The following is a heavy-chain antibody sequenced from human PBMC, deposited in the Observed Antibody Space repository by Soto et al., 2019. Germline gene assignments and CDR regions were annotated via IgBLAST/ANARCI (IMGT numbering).Heavy chain of an antibody. CDR1: GDSISGGYY. CDR2: VSPIGNP. V-gene: IGHV4-31*03. CDR3: ARDRGSYGMDV. J-gene: IGHJ6*02. Sequence: QVQLQESGPGLVKPSQTLSLTCSVSGDSISGGYYWSWIRQHPGKGLEWIGYVSPIGNPYYSSSLSSRVSISMHPAQNHLSLEVRSVSAADTAVYYCARDRGSYGMDVWGQGTTVTVSS.